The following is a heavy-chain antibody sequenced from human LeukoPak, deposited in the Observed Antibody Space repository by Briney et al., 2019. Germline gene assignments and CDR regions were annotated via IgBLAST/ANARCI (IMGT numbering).Heavy chain of an antibody. J-gene: IGHJ6*03. V-gene: IGHV4-34*01. CDR1: GGSFSGYY. D-gene: IGHD1-26*01. CDR3: ARGSGSYYYYYYMDV. Sequence: NSSETPSLTCAVYGGSFSGYYWSWIRQPPGKGLEWIGEINHSGSTNYNPSLKSRVTISVDTSKNQFSLKLSSVTAADTAVYYCARGSGSYYYYYYMDVWGKGTTVTVSS. CDR2: INHSGST.